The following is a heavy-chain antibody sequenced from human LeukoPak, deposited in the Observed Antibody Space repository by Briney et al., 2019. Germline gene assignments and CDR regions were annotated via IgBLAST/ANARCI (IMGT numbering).Heavy chain of an antibody. CDR2: IWYDGSNK. J-gene: IGHJ4*02. Sequence: GGSLRLSCAASGFTFSSYGMHWVRQAPGKGLEWVAVIWYDGSNKYYADSVKGRFTISRDNSKNTLYLQMNSLRAEDTAVYYCAKGQGWLQYSFDYWGQGTLVTVSS. D-gene: IGHD5-24*01. CDR3: AKGQGWLQYSFDY. V-gene: IGHV3-33*06. CDR1: GFTFSSYG.